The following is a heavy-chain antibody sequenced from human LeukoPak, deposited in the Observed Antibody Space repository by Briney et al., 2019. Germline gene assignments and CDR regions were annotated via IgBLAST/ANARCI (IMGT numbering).Heavy chain of an antibody. CDR1: GFTFSSYE. Sequence: GGSLRLSCAASGFTFSSYEMNWVRQAPGKGLEWVSYISSSGSTIYYADSVKGRFTISRDNAKNSLYLQMNSLRAEDTAVYYCASLWAYRDGALGYWGQGTLVTVSS. CDR2: ISSSGSTI. CDR3: ASLWAYRDGALGY. J-gene: IGHJ4*02. D-gene: IGHD2-21*01. V-gene: IGHV3-48*03.